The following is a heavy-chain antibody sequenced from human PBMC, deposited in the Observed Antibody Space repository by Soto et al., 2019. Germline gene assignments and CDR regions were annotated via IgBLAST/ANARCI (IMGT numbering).Heavy chain of an antibody. CDR2: INPNSGGT. V-gene: IGHV1-2*02. J-gene: IGHJ6*02. CDR1: GYTFTGYY. Sequence: ASVKVSCKASGYTFTGYYMHWVRQAPGQGLEWMGWINPNSGGTNYAQKFQGRVTMTRDTSISTAYMELSRLRSDDTAVYYCAGDGVPRAMDGMDVWGQGTTVTVYS. D-gene: IGHD3-10*01. CDR3: AGDGVPRAMDGMDV.